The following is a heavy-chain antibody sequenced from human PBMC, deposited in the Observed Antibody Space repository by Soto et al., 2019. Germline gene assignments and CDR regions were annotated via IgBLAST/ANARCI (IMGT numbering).Heavy chain of an antibody. D-gene: IGHD3-22*01. CDR2: IIPIFGTA. CDR1: GGTFSSYA. V-gene: IGHV1-69*01. CDR3: ARLRYYYDSSGSKVYWFDP. J-gene: IGHJ5*02. Sequence: QVQLVQSGAEVKKPGSSVKVSCKASGGTFSSYAISWVRQAPGQGLEWMGGIIPIFGTANYAQKFQGRVTITADESTRTAYMELSSLRSEDTAVYHCARLRYYYDSSGSKVYWFDPWGQGTLVTVSS.